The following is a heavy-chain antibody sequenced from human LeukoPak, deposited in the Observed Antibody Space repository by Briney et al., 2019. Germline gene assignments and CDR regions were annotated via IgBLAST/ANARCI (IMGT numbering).Heavy chain of an antibody. CDR1: GGTFISYA. J-gene: IGHJ5*02. Sequence: SVKVSCKASGGTFISYAISWVRQAPGQGLEWMGGIIPIFGTANYAQKFQGRVTITADESTSTAYMELSSLRSEDTAVYYCARSGKWVVTAQNWFDPWGQGTLVTVSS. D-gene: IGHD2-21*02. CDR3: ARSGKWVVTAQNWFDP. CDR2: IIPIFGTA. V-gene: IGHV1-69*01.